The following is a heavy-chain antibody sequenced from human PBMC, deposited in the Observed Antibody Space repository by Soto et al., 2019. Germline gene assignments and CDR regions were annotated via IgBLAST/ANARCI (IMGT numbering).Heavy chain of an antibody. Sequence: QVQLVQSGAEVKKPGASVKVSCKASGYTFTGYYMHWVRQAPGQGLEWMGWIHPDSGDTKYARKFQGWVTMTRDTSINTAYMELSSLKSDDTAVYYCARLNYFASGSEYYHGMDVWGQGTTVTVSS. V-gene: IGHV1-2*04. CDR2: IHPDSGDT. D-gene: IGHD3-10*01. CDR3: ARLNYFASGSEYYHGMDV. CDR1: GYTFTGYY. J-gene: IGHJ6*02.